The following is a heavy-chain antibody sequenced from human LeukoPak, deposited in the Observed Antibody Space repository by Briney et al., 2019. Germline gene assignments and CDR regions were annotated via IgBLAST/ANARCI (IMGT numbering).Heavy chain of an antibody. D-gene: IGHD6-13*01. Sequence: SETLSLTCTVSGGSISSSSYYWGWIRQPPGKGLEWIGSIYYSGSTYYNPSLKSRVTISVDTSKNQFSLKLTSVTAADTAVYYCARSRRSWSTFDYWGQGTLVTVSS. CDR3: ARSRRSWSTFDY. CDR1: GGSISSSSYY. CDR2: IYYSGST. V-gene: IGHV4-39*07. J-gene: IGHJ4*02.